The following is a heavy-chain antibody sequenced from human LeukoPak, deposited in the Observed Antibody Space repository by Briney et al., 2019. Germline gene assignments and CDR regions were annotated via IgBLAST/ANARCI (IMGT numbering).Heavy chain of an antibody. CDR1: GGSISSSSYY. CDR2: IYYSGST. J-gene: IGHJ3*02. CDR3: ARETRLHSGSCSNDAFDI. V-gene: IGHV4-39*07. D-gene: IGHD1-26*01. Sequence: SETLSLTCTVSGGSISSSSYYWGWIRQPPGKGLEWIGSIYYSGSTYYNPSLKSRVTISLDTSKNQFSLRLSSVTAADTAAYYCARETRLHSGSCSNDAFDIWGQGTMVTVSS.